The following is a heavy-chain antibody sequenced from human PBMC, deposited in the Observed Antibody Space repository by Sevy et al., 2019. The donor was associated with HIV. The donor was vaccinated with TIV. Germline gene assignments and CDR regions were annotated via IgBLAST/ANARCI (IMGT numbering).Heavy chain of an antibody. CDR1: GGSFSGYY. CDR2: INHSGST. Sequence: SEILSLTCAVYGGSFSGYYWSWIRQPPGKGLEWIGEINHSGSTNYNPSLKSRVTISVDTSKNQFSLKLSSVTAADTAVYYCARCRRTYYFDYWGQGTLVTVSS. V-gene: IGHV4-34*01. CDR3: ARCRRTYYFDY. J-gene: IGHJ4*02.